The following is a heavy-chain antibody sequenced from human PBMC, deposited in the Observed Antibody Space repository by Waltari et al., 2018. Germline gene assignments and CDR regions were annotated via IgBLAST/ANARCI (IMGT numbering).Heavy chain of an antibody. Sequence: QVQLQQWGAGLLKPSATLSLTCAVYGGSFSGYYCTWIRQSPGKGLEWIGEINYSGSTNYNPSLKSRVTISIDTSKTQFSLELTSVTGADTAVYYCAGTPVGVTFLYFDYWGQGTLVTVSS. CDR3: AGTPVGVTFLYFDY. CDR2: INYSGST. J-gene: IGHJ4*02. D-gene: IGHD1-26*01. CDR1: GGSFSGYY. V-gene: IGHV4-34*01.